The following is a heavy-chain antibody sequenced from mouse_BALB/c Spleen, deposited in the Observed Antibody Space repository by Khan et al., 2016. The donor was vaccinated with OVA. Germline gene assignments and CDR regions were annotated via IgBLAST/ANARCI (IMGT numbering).Heavy chain of an antibody. CDR3: AREESVNHLDH. Sequence: VQLVESGAELVRPGASVKLSCKTSGYIFTSYWIHWVKQRSGQGLEWIARIYPGTDNTYYHEKFKDKATLTADKSSSTAYMQLSSLKSEDSEVMFCAREESVNHLDHWGQGTTLTVSS. V-gene: IGHV1-76*01. J-gene: IGHJ2*01. CDR2: IYPGTDNT. CDR1: GYIFTSYW. D-gene: IGHD6-2*01.